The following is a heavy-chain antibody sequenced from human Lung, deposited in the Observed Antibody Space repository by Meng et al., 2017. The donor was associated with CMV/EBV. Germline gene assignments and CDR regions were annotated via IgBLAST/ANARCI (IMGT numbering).Heavy chain of an antibody. Sequence: VESLKISCKGSGYSFTNYWIGWVRQLPGKGLDWMAIIYPDDSDVRYGPSFHGQVTISADRSLPTAYLQWSSQKASDTAKHFCVRFSGENDFVDYWGRGTLVXVSS. CDR1: GYSFTNYW. D-gene: IGHD3-3*01. J-gene: IGHJ4*02. CDR3: VRFSGENDFVDY. V-gene: IGHV5-51*01. CDR2: IYPDDSDV.